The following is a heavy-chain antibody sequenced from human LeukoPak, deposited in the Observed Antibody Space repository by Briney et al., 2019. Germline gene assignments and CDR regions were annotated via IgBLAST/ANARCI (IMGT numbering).Heavy chain of an antibody. Sequence: PSQTLSLTCTVSGGSIGSGGYYWSWIRQHPGKGLEWIGYIYYSGSTYYNPSLKSRVTISVDTSKNQFSLKLSSVTAADTAVYYCARKVGGAFDIWGQGTMVTVSS. J-gene: IGHJ3*02. CDR1: GGSIGSGGYY. CDR2: IYYSGST. V-gene: IGHV4-31*03. CDR3: ARKVGGAFDI.